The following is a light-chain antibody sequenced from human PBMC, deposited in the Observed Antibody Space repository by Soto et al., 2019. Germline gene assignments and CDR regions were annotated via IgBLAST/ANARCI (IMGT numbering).Light chain of an antibody. CDR3: QKYDSAPWA. CDR2: ASS. Sequence: DIEMNQSPSSLSTSLGDRVTITCRASDVINSYLAWYQQRPGKAPILLIHASSTLQSGVPSRFSGSGSGTDFTLTISNLQPEDVATYYCQKYDSAPWAFGQGTKVEI. CDR1: DVINSY. J-gene: IGKJ1*01. V-gene: IGKV1-27*01.